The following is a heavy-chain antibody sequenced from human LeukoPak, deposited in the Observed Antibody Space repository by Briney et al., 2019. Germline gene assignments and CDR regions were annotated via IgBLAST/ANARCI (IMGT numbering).Heavy chain of an antibody. D-gene: IGHD3-3*01. CDR3: ARSYDFWSGPPFDP. V-gene: IGHV1-2*02. Sequence: ASVKVSCKASGYTFTGHYMHWVRQAPGQGLEWMGWINPNSGGTKYAQKFQGRVTLTRDTSISTAYMELSRLRCDDTAVYYCARSYDFWSGPPFDPWGQGTPVTVSS. J-gene: IGHJ5*02. CDR1: GYTFTGHY. CDR2: INPNSGGT.